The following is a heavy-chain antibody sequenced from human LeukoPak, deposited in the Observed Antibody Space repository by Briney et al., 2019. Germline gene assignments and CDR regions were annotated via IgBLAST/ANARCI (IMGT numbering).Heavy chain of an antibody. CDR2: ISYDGSNK. V-gene: IGHV3-30*04. CDR1: GFTFISYA. J-gene: IGHJ4*02. D-gene: IGHD2-15*01. CDR3: MKRIAGASYFAY. Sequence: GGSLRLSGAASGFTFISYAMHWVRQAPGKGLEWVAVISYDGSNKYYADSVKGRFTISRDNSKNTRYRQMNSLRAEDTAVYYCMKRIAGASYFAYWGEGTLVTVSS.